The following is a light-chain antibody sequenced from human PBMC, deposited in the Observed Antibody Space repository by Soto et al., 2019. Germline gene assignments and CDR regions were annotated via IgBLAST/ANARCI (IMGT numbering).Light chain of an antibody. J-gene: IGKJ4*01. V-gene: IGKV3-15*01. Sequence: EIVWTQSPATLSLSPGERATLPCRASQSVFSNLAWYQQKPGQDPRLLMYGAYTRSTGIPDRFSGSGSGTEFTLTISSLQSGDFAVYYCQQYNKWPLTFGRVNQVDIK. CDR1: QSVFSN. CDR2: GAY. CDR3: QQYNKWPLT.